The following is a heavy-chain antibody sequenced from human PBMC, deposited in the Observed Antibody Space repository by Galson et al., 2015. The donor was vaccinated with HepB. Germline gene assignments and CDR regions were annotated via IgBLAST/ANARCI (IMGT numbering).Heavy chain of an antibody. V-gene: IGHV1-18*01. CDR2: ISAYNGNT. J-gene: IGHJ4*02. Sequence: SVKVSCKASGGTFSSYAISWVRQAPGQGLEWMGWISAYNGNTNSAQKLQGRVTMTTDTSTSTAYMELRSLRSDDTAVYYCATGNRYSSGWYVVYWGQGTLVTVSS. D-gene: IGHD6-19*01. CDR3: ATGNRYSSGWYVVY. CDR1: GGTFSSYA.